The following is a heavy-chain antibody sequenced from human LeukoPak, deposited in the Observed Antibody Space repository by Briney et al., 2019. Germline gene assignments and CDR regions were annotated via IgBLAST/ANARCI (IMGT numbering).Heavy chain of an antibody. V-gene: IGHV4-59*08. CDR2: VSSDGTT. J-gene: IGHJ4*02. CDR1: GASVTTFY. CDR3: ARLDCVGAGCYNH. Sequence: PSETLSLTCSVSGASVTTFYWSWIRQSPGKGLEWIGYVSSDGTTNYTPSLRRRVILSVDTAKNHISLNLTSLTAADTAIYYCARLDCVGAGCYNHWGRAILVAVST. D-gene: IGHD2-21*01.